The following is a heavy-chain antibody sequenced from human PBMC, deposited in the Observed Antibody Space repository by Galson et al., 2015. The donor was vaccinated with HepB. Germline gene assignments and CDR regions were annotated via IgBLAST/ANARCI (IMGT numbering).Heavy chain of an antibody. Sequence: SVKVSCKASGYTFTSYYMHWVRQAPGQGFEWMGIINPSGGSTSYAQKFQGRVTMTRDTSTSTVYMELSSLRSEDTAVYYCAREYNYGGNRYYFDYWGQGTLVTVSS. CDR2: INPSGGST. D-gene: IGHD4-23*01. V-gene: IGHV1-46*01. J-gene: IGHJ4*02. CDR1: GYTFTSYY. CDR3: AREYNYGGNRYYFDY.